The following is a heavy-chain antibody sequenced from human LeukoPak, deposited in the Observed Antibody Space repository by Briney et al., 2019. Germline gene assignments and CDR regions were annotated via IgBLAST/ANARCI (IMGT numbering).Heavy chain of an antibody. Sequence: PGGSLRLSCAASGFTFSSYGMHWVRQAPGKGLEWVAFIRYDGSNKYYADSVKGRFTISRDNSKNTLYLQMNSLRAEDTAVYYCARANDNYYYYYMDVWGKGTTVTIS. CDR1: GFTFSSYG. J-gene: IGHJ6*03. CDR2: IRYDGSNK. D-gene: IGHD3-9*01. V-gene: IGHV3-30*02. CDR3: ARANDNYYYYYMDV.